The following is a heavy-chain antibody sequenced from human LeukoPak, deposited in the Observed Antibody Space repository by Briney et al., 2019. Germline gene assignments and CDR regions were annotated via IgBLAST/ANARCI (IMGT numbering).Heavy chain of an antibody. Sequence: GGSLRLSCAASGFTVSSNYMSWVRQAPGKGLEWVSVIYSGGSTYYADSVKGRFTISRDNSKNTLYLQMNSLRAEDTAVYYCASYYYDSSRPRIRQAFDIWGQGTMVTVSS. V-gene: IGHV3-53*01. CDR2: IYSGGST. CDR3: ASYYYDSSRPRIRQAFDI. D-gene: IGHD3-22*01. CDR1: GFTVSSNY. J-gene: IGHJ3*02.